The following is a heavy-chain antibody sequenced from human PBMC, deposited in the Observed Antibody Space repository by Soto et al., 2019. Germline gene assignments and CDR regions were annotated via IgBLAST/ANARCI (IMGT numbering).Heavy chain of an antibody. CDR1: GYTFTGYY. CDR3: ARGKRITIFGVVISDYFDY. Sequence: QVQLVQSGAEVKKPGASVKVSCKASGYTFTGYYMHWVRQAPGQGLEWMGWINPNSGNTGYAQKFQGRVTMTRNTSISTAYMELSSLRSEDTAVYYCARGKRITIFGVVISDYFDYWGQGTLVTVSS. D-gene: IGHD3-3*01. J-gene: IGHJ4*02. V-gene: IGHV1-8*02. CDR2: INPNSGNT.